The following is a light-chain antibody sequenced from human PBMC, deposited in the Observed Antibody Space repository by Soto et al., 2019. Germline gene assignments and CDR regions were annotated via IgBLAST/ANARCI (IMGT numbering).Light chain of an antibody. J-gene: IGKJ1*01. CDR2: AAS. V-gene: IGKV1-5*01. Sequence: DIQMTQSPSTLSASVGDRVTITCRASQSISSWLAWYQQKPGKAPKLLIYAASSLQSGVPSRFSGSGSGTDFTLTISSLQPEDFVTYYCQQYNDYSTFGQGTKVDNK. CDR1: QSISSW. CDR3: QQYNDYST.